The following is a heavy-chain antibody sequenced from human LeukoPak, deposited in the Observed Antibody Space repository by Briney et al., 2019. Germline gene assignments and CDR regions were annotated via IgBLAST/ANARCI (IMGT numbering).Heavy chain of an antibody. V-gene: IGHV3-7*01. CDR2: LNEDGSEK. D-gene: IGHD6-19*01. CDR3: ARGGAGYYFDS. CDR1: GFNFRTKW. Sequence: GGPLRLSCAASGFNFRTKWMSWVRQPPGKGLEWVANLNEDGSEKYYVDSLKGRFTITRDNAENSLYLHMNSLRAEDTAVYYCARGGAGYYFDSWGQGTLLTVSS. J-gene: IGHJ4*02.